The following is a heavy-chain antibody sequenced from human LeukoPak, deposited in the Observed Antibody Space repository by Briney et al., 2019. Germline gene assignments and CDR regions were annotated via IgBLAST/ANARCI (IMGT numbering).Heavy chain of an antibody. D-gene: IGHD3-9*01. CDR3: ARGHYDILTNNWFDP. CDR2: IYYSGST. J-gene: IGHJ5*02. CDR1: GGSISSYY. V-gene: IGHV4-59*01. Sequence: SETLSLTCTVSGGSISSYYWSWIRQPPGKGLEWIWYIYYSGSTNYNPSLKSRVTISVDTSKNQFSLKLSSVTAADTAVYYCARGHYDILTNNWFDPWGQGTLVTVSS.